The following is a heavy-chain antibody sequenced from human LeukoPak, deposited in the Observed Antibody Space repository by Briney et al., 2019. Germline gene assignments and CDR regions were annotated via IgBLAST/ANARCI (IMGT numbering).Heavy chain of an antibody. D-gene: IGHD3-22*01. Sequence: PSQTLSLTCTVSGGSITSGGYYWSWIRQPPGKGLEWIGYIYYSGSTNYNPSLKSRVTISVDTSKNQFSLKLSSVTAADTAVYYCARDHQDYYDSSGYYFPFDIWGQGTMVTVSS. J-gene: IGHJ3*02. V-gene: IGHV4-61*08. CDR1: GGSITSGGYY. CDR2: IYYSGST. CDR3: ARDHQDYYDSSGYYFPFDI.